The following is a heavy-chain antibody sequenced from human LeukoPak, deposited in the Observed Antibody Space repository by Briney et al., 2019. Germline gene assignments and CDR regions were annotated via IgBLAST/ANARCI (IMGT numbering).Heavy chain of an antibody. CDR3: ARRRRSLRYFDWMGLAPFAI. D-gene: IGHD3-9*01. J-gene: IGHJ3*02. Sequence: SETLSLTCAVYGGSFSGYYWSWIRQRPGKGLEWIGEINHSGSTNYNPSLKSRVTISVDTSKNQFSLKLSSVTAADTAVYYCARRRRSLRYFDWMGLAPFAIWGQGTMVTVSS. V-gene: IGHV4-34*01. CDR1: GGSFSGYY. CDR2: INHSGST.